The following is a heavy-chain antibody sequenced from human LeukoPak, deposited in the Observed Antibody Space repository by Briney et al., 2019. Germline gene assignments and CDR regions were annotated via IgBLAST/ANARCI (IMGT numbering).Heavy chain of an antibody. CDR2: ISGSGGST. CDR1: GFTFSSYA. Sequence: PGGSLRLSCAASGFTFSSYAMSWVRQAPGKGLEWVSAISGSGGSTYYADSVKGRFTISRDNSKNTLYLQMNSLRAEDTAVYYCAKTKVSYYDVPVFDYWGQGTLVTVSS. CDR3: AKTKVSYYDVPVFDY. J-gene: IGHJ4*02. D-gene: IGHD3-22*01. V-gene: IGHV3-23*01.